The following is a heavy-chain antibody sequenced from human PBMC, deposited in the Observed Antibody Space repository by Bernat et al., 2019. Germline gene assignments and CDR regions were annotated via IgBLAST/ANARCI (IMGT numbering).Heavy chain of an antibody. V-gene: IGHV1-3*01. D-gene: IGHD4-17*01. CDR3: ARVMHDYGDYDAFDI. Sequence: QVQLVQSGAEVKKPGASVKVSCKASGYTFTSYAMHWVRQAPGQRLEWMGWINAGNGNTKYSQKFQGRVTITRDTSASTAYMELSRLRSDDTAVYYCARVMHDYGDYDAFDIWGQGTMVTVSS. CDR2: INAGNGNT. CDR1: GYTFTSYA. J-gene: IGHJ3*02.